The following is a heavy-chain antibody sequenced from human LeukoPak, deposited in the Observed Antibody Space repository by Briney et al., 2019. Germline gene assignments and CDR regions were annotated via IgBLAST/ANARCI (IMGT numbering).Heavy chain of an antibody. CDR2: IYPGDSDT. J-gene: IGHJ4*02. V-gene: IGHV5-51*01. Sequence: GASLKISCKGSGSRFTSYWIGWVRQMPGKGLEWMGVIYPGDSDTRYSPSFQGQVTISADKSISTASLQWSSLKAPDTAMYYCARTWARAYYYDTGGDGDFWGQGTLVTVSS. CDR1: GSRFTSYW. D-gene: IGHD3-22*01. CDR3: ARTWARAYYYDTGGDGDF.